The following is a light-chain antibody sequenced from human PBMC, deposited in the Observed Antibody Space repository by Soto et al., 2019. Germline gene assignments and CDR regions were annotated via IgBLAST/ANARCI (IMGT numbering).Light chain of an antibody. CDR2: RSD. V-gene: IGLV1-47*01. CDR3: AAWDDSMSGHYV. CDR1: DSNIGRNV. Sequence: QSVLAQPPSASGTPGQRVTISCSGSDSNIGRNVVYWYQQLPGTAPKLLVYRSDQRPSGVPDRFSGSKSDTSASLAISGLRPEDEADYYCAAWDDSMSGHYVFGTGTKVTVL. J-gene: IGLJ1*01.